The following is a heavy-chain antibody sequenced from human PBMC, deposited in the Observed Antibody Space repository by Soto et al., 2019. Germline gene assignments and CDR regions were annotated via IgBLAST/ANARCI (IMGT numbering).Heavy chain of an antibody. J-gene: IGHJ4*02. V-gene: IGHV4-31*03. CDR1: CGSISSGGYY. CDR3: AGGDIRYFDY. D-gene: IGHD3-9*01. Sequence: SETLSLTCTVSCGSISSGGYYWSWIRQHPGKGLEWIGYIYYSGSTYYNPSLKSRVTISVDTSKNQFSLKLSSVTAADTAVYYCAGGDIRYFDYWGQGTLVTVSS. CDR2: IYYSGST.